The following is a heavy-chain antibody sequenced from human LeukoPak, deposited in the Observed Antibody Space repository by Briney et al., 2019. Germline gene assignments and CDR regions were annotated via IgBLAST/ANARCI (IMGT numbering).Heavy chain of an antibody. D-gene: IGHD3-10*01. CDR1: NGSISSYH. V-gene: IGHV4-4*09. CDR2: ILTSGTT. Sequence: SETLSLTCTVSNGSISSYHWSWVRQPPGKGLEWIGYILTSGTTNYNPSLKSRLTISVDTSKNHFTLKLSSVTAADTAVYYCARHRGSGSPYFDYWGQGTLVTVSS. CDR3: ARHRGSGSPYFDY. J-gene: IGHJ4*02.